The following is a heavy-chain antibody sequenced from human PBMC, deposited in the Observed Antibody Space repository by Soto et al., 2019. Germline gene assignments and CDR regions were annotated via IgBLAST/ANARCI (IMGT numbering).Heavy chain of an antibody. CDR1: GFTFSTNS. CDR3: SKWDGYGDQ. V-gene: IGHV3-23*01. J-gene: IGHJ5*02. D-gene: IGHD5-12*01. CDR2: ISGGGDST. Sequence: EVQLSESGGGLVQPGGSLRLSCAASGFTFSTNSMTWVRQAPGKGLEWVCGISGGGDSTHYADSVKGRFTISRDNSKNMVYLQMNSLTADDTAVYFCSKWDGYGDQWGQGTLVTVSS.